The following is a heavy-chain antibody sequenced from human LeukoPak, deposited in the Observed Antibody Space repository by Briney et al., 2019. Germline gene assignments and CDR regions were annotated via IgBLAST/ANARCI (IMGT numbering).Heavy chain of an antibody. J-gene: IGHJ4*02. CDR3: ARGWGYFDY. CDR2: IYISGST. V-gene: IGHV4-61*02. CDR1: GGSISSGSYY. D-gene: IGHD1-26*01. Sequence: PSETLSLTCTVSGGSISSGSYYWNWIRQPAGKGLEWIGRIYISGSTNYNPSLKSRVTISVDTSKNQFSLKLISVTAADTAVYYCARGWGYFDYWGQGTLVTVSS.